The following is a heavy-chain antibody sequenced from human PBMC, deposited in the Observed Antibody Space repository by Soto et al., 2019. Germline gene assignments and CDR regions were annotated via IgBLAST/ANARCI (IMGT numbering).Heavy chain of an antibody. V-gene: IGHV3-33*01. J-gene: IGHJ4*02. Sequence: QVQLVESGGGVVQPGRSLRLSCAASGFDFSTYGMHWVRQAPGKGPEWVAVIWYDGSNKYYADSVRGRFIISRDNSKSTVFLQLNSLRAEDTAVYYCARAVGPVDYWGKGTLVTVS. CDR3: ARAVGPVDY. CDR2: IWYDGSNK. CDR1: GFDFSTYG. D-gene: IGHD1-26*01.